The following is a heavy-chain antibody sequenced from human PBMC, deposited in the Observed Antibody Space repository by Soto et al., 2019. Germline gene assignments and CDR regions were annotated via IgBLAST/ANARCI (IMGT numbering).Heavy chain of an antibody. CDR3: ALVVVEYSSSSGLGWFDP. J-gene: IGHJ5*02. CDR1: GGSISSSSYY. CDR2: IYYSGST. Sequence: SETLSLTCTVSGGSISSSSYYWGWIRQPPGKGLEWIGSIYYSGSTYYNPSLKSRVTISVDASKNQFSLKLSSVTAADTAVYYCALVVVEYSSSSGLGWFDPWGQGTLVTVSS. V-gene: IGHV4-39*01. D-gene: IGHD6-6*01.